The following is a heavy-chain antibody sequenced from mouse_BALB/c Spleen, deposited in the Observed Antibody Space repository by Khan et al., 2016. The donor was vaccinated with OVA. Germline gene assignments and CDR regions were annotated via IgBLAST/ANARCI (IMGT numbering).Heavy chain of an antibody. CDR2: ISYSGVT. D-gene: IGHD1-1*01. V-gene: IGHV3-2*02. CDR1: GYSITSGYA. J-gene: IGHJ2*01. Sequence: EVQPVESGPGLVKPSQSLSLTCTVTGYSITSGYAWNWIRQFPGNKLEWMGYISYSGVTSYTPSLKRRISITRDTSKNPFFLQLNSVTTEDTATYYCARGNYYGYYFDYWGQGTTLTVSS. CDR3: ARGNYYGYYFDY.